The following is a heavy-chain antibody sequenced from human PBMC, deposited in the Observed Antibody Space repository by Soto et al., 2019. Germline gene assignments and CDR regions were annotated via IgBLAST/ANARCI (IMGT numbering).Heavy chain of an antibody. CDR3: ARGRITMVRGVIAKRPPFDY. J-gene: IGHJ4*02. Sequence: SETLSLTCAVYGGSFSGYYWSWIRQPPGKGLEWIGEINHSGSTNYNPSLKSRVTISVDTSKNQFSLKLSSVTAADTAVYYCARGRITMVRGVIAKRPPFDYWGQGTLVTVSS. D-gene: IGHD3-10*01. CDR2: INHSGST. CDR1: GGSFSGYY. V-gene: IGHV4-34*01.